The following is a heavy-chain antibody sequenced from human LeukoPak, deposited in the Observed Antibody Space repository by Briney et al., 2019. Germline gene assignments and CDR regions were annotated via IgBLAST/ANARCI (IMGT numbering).Heavy chain of an antibody. Sequence: GGSLRLSCAASGFTFSSYSMNWVRQAPGKGLEWISYISNDLTTIHYAASVKGRFTISRGNARNSLYLQMSSLRAEDTAVYYCAREPESYPFDYWGQGTLVTVSS. CDR3: AREPESYPFDY. CDR1: GFTFSSYS. J-gene: IGHJ4*02. D-gene: IGHD1-26*01. CDR2: ISNDLTTI. V-gene: IGHV3-48*04.